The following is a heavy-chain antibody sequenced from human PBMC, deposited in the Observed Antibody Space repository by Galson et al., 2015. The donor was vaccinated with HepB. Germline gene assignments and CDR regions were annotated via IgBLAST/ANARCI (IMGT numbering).Heavy chain of an antibody. V-gene: IGHV3-48*03. CDR1: GFTFFSINA. CDR3: AREPRSSSPLWFDP. J-gene: IGHJ5*01. CDR2: ISGSGSTI. D-gene: IGHD6-6*01. Sequence: SLRLSCAASGFTFFSINAMNWVRQAPGKGLEWISYISGSGSTIHYAESVKGRFTISRDHAKNSLYLPMNSLRTEDTAVYSCAREPRSSSPLWFDPWGQGTLVTVSS.